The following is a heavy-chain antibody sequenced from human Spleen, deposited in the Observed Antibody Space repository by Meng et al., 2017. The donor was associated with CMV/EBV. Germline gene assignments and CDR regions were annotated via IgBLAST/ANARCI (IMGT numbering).Heavy chain of an antibody. V-gene: IGHV4-30-4*08. CDR1: GGFSSSDDYY. D-gene: IGHD4-23*01. Sequence: DAGGFSSSDDYYCSWIRQRPGKGLEWVGYIYYSGSTYYDPSLRSRVTISVDTSKNQFSLKLNSVTAADTAVYYCANYYGGNSGGLDPWGQGTLVTVSS. CDR2: IYYSGST. CDR3: ANYYGGNSGGLDP. J-gene: IGHJ5*02.